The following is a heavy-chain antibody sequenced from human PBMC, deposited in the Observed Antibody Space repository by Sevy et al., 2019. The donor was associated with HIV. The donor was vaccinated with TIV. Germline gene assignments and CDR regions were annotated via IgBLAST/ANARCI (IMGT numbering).Heavy chain of an antibody. D-gene: IGHD1-26*01. J-gene: IGHJ6*03. Sequence: GGSLRLSCAASGFTFSSYAMSWVRQAPGKGLEWVSAISGSGGSTYYADSVKGRFTISRDNSKNTLYLQMNSLRAEDTAVYYCEKGHSGSYHPYYYYYYMDVWGKGTTVTVSS. CDR3: EKGHSGSYHPYYYYYYMDV. CDR1: GFTFSSYA. V-gene: IGHV3-23*01. CDR2: ISGSGGST.